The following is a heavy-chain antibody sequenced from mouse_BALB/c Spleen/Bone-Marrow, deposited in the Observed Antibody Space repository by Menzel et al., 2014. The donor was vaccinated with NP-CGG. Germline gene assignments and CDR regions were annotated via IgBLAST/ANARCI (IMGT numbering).Heavy chain of an antibody. CDR3: ARSGKGAMDY. Sequence: QVQLQQSWAELVRPGSSVKISCKASGYVFSTYWMNWVKQRPGQGLKRIGQIYPGDGDTNYNGKFKDKVILTADKSSSTAYMQLSSLTSEDSAVYFCARSGKGAMDYWGQGTSVTVSS. D-gene: IGHD2-1*01. CDR2: IYPGDGDT. CDR1: GYVFSTYW. J-gene: IGHJ4*01. V-gene: IGHV1-80*01.